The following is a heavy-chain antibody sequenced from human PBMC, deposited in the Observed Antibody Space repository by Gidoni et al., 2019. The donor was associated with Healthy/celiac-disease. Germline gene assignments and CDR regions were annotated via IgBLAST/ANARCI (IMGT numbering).Heavy chain of an antibody. CDR1: GFTFSSYG. CDR2: IWYDGSNK. V-gene: IGHV3-33*01. D-gene: IGHD2-2*01. CDR3: ARGLCSSTSCYSHPTVDDAFDI. Sequence: QVQLVESGGGVVQPGRSLRLSCAASGFTFSSYGMHWVRQAPGKGLEWVAVIWYDGSNKYYADSVKGRFTISRDNSKNTLYLQMNSLRAEDTAVYYCARGLCSSTSCYSHPTVDDAFDIWGQGTMVTVSS. J-gene: IGHJ3*02.